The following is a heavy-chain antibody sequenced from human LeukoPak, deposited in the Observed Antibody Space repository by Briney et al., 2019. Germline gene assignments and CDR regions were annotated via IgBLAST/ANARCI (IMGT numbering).Heavy chain of an antibody. CDR2: INSDGSST. J-gene: IGHJ4*01. V-gene: IGHV3-74*01. Sequence: PGGSLRLSCVASGFTFSSNWMHWVRQAPGKGLVWVSRINSDGSSTNYGDSVKGRFTISRDNAKNTLYLRMNSLRAEDTAMYYCARAVYYSNYLGYWGQGTLVTVSS. CDR1: GFTFSSNW. D-gene: IGHD3-10*01. CDR3: ARAVYYSNYLGY.